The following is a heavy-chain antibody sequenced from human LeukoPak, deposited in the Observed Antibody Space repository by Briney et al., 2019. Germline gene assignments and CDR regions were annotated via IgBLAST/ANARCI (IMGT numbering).Heavy chain of an antibody. CDR2: IYYSGST. Sequence: SETLSLTCTVSGGSISSYYWSWIRQPPGKGLEWIGYIYYSGSTNYNPSLKSRVTISADTSKNQFSLKLNSVTAADTAVYYCARANIAAADHGGYYYYGMDVWGRGTTVTVSS. D-gene: IGHD6-13*01. V-gene: IGHV4-59*01. J-gene: IGHJ6*02. CDR3: ARANIAAADHGGYYYYGMDV. CDR1: GGSISSYY.